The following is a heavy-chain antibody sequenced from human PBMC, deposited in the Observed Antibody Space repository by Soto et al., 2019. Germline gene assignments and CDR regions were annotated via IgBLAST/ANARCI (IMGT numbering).Heavy chain of an antibody. Sequence: GGSLRLSCAASGFTFSSYAMSWVRQAPGKGLEWVSAISGSGGSTYYADSVKGRFTISRDNSKNTLYLQMNSLRAEDTAVYYCAKKSGDVGYSGYDLVSVDYWGQGTLVTVSS. V-gene: IGHV3-23*01. J-gene: IGHJ4*02. CDR3: AKKSGDVGYSGYDLVSVDY. CDR2: ISGSGGST. CDR1: GFTFSSYA. D-gene: IGHD5-12*01.